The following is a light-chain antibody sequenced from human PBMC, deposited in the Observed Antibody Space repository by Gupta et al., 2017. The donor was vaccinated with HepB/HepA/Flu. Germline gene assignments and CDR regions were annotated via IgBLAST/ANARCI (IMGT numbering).Light chain of an antibody. Sequence: SYVLTQPPSVSGAPGKTARITCGGNNIGSETVHWYQQKPGQAPVLVISDDSDRPSGIPERFSGSNSGNTATLTISRVEAGDEADYYCQVWDTRTDHVVFGGGTKLTVL. CDR1: NIGSET. CDR2: DDS. V-gene: IGLV3-21*04. CDR3: QVWDTRTDHVV. J-gene: IGLJ2*01.